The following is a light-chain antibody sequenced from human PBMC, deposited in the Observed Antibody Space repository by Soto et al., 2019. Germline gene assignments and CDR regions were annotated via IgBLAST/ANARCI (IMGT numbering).Light chain of an antibody. CDR1: QSVSSSY. V-gene: IGKV3-20*01. Sequence: EVVLTLSPGTLSLSPGERATLSCRASQSVSSSYLAWYQQKPGQAPRLLIYGASSRATGIPDRFSGSGSGTDFTLTISRLEPEDFAVYYCQQYGSSPRITFGQGTRLEI. J-gene: IGKJ5*01. CDR2: GAS. CDR3: QQYGSSPRIT.